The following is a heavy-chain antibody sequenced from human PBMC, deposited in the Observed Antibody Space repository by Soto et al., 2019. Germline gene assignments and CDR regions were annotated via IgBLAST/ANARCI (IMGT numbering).Heavy chain of an antibody. CDR1: GGSISRGGYY. V-gene: IGHV4-31*02. J-gene: IGHJ6*02. CDR3: ARGMRSGYCSGGSCYSDGMDV. CDR2: IYYGGST. Sequence: LSLTWTVSGGSISRGGYYWSWIRQHPGKGLEWIGYIYYGGSTYYNPSLKSRVTISVDTSKNQFSLKLSSVTAADTAVYYCARGMRSGYCSGGSCYSDGMDVWGQGTTVTVSS. D-gene: IGHD2-15*01.